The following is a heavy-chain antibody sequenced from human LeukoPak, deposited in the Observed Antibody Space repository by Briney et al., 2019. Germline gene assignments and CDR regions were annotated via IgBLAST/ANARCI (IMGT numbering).Heavy chain of an antibody. V-gene: IGHV1-18*01. CDR1: GYTFSNFG. D-gene: IGHD6-19*01. Sequence: GASVKVSCKASGYTFSNFGFSWVRQAPGQGLEWMGWISAYNGNTNYAQKLQGRVTMTTDTSTSTAYIELRSLTSDDTAVYFCARDPYSSGWSVPFDYWGQGTLVAVSS. J-gene: IGHJ4*02. CDR3: ARDPYSSGWSVPFDY. CDR2: ISAYNGNT.